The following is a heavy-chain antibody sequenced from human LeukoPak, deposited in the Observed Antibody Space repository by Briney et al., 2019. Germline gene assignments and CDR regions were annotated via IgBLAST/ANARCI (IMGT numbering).Heavy chain of an antibody. V-gene: IGHV3-21*04. J-gene: IGHJ3*01. CDR2: ISSSSTYI. D-gene: IGHD4-17*01. Sequence: GGSLRLSCAASGFTFSSYNMNWVRQAPGKGLEWVSSISSSSTYIYYADSVKGRFTISRDYSKNTLYLQMNSLRGDDTAVYYCARDAYGDAFDVWGQGTMVTVSS. CDR3: ARDAYGDAFDV. CDR1: GFTFSSYN.